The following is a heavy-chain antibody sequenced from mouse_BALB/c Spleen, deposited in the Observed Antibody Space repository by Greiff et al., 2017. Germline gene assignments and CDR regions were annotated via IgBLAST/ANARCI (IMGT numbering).Heavy chain of an antibody. CDR2: IDPENGNT. CDR3: ARIYYGYDEGY. CDR1: GFNIKDYY. Sequence: DVKLVESGAELVRPGALVKLSCKASGFNIKDYYMHWVKQRPEQGLEWIGWIDPENGNTIYDPKFQGKASITADTSSNTAYLQLSSLTSEDTAVYYCARIYYGYDEGYWGQGTTLTVSS. D-gene: IGHD2-2*01. V-gene: IGHV14-1*02. J-gene: IGHJ2*01.